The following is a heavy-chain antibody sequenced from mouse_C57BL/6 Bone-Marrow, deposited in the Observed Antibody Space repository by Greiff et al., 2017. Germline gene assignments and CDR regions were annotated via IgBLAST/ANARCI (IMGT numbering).Heavy chain of an antibody. CDR1: GFTFSDYY. CDR2: INYDGSST. V-gene: IGHV5-16*01. D-gene: IGHD2-4*01. CDR3: ARGGDYDEGGYYYAMDD. J-gene: IGHJ4*01. Sequence: EVKVVESEGGLVQPGSSMKLSCTASGFTFSDYYMAWVSQVPEKGLEWVANINYDGSSTYYLDSLKSRFIISRDTAKNILYRQMSRLKSEDTATYYCARGGDYDEGGYYYAMDDWGQGTSVTVSS.